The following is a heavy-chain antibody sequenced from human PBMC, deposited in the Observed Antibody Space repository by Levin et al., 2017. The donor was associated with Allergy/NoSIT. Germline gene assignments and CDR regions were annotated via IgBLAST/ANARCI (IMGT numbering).Heavy chain of an antibody. Sequence: QSGGSLRLSCASSGFTFRSYWMGWVRQAPGKGLEWVGNIKEDGSEQYYVDSVRGRFSISRDNAKSSLSLQMNSLRAEDTAVYYCVRDGGLRRSDYWGQGTLVTVSS. CDR3: VRDGGLRRSDY. D-gene: IGHD3-16*01. CDR2: IKEDGSEQ. V-gene: IGHV3-7*01. CDR1: GFTFRSYW. J-gene: IGHJ4*02.